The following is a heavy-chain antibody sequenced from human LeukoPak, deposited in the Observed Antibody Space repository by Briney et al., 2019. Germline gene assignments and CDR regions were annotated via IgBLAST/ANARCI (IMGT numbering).Heavy chain of an antibody. V-gene: IGHV3-53*04. Sequence: VGSLRLSCVASLVTVCGNYMSWVRQTPRKGLECVSVIYSAGNTYYADSVKGRFTISRHNSENTLYLQMNSLRVEDTAVYYCARGGTPGYSSGRIDYWGQGTLVTVSS. CDR3: ARGGTPGYSSGRIDY. CDR2: IYSAGNT. CDR1: LVTVCGNY. J-gene: IGHJ4*02. D-gene: IGHD6-19*01.